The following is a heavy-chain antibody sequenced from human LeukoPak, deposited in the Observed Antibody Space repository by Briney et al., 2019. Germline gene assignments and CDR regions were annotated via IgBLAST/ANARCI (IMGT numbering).Heavy chain of an antibody. J-gene: IGHJ4*02. CDR3: ARERTTYYYDSSGYPGEG. CDR2: IIPIFGTA. Sequence: SVKVSCKASGGTFSSYAISWVRQAPGQGLEWMGRIIPIFGTANYAQKFQGRVTITTDESTSTAYMELSSLRSEDTAVYYCARERTTYYYDSSGYPGEGWGQGTLVTVYS. V-gene: IGHV1-69*05. CDR1: GGTFSSYA. D-gene: IGHD3-22*01.